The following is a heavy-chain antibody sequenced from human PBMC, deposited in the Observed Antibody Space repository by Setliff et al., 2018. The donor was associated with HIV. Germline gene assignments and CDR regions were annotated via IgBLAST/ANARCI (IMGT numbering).Heavy chain of an antibody. CDR3: ARGWSSGRYNWFDP. D-gene: IGHD6-19*01. Sequence: LSLTCSVSGDSISRGGYYWQWIRQHPGGGLDWIGYISYSGSTYYNPSLKSRVTISVDTSKNQFSLKLSSVTAADTALYYCARGWSSGRYNWFDPWGQGTLVTVSS. CDR2: ISYSGST. CDR1: GDSISRGGYY. J-gene: IGHJ5*02. V-gene: IGHV4-31*03.